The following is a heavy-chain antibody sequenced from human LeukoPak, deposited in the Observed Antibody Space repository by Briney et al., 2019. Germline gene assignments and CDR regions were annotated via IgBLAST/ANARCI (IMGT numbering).Heavy chain of an antibody. Sequence: PGGSLRLSCAASGFTFSNYSMNWVRQAPGKGLEWVSYISSSSSTIYYADSVKGRFTISRDNAKNSLYLQMNSLRAEDTAVYYCAKKSPQETTVGPYWYLGLWGRGTLVTVSS. CDR1: GFTFSNYS. J-gene: IGHJ2*01. CDR2: ISSSSSTI. V-gene: IGHV3-48*04. D-gene: IGHD4-23*01. CDR3: AKKSPQETTVGPYWYLGL.